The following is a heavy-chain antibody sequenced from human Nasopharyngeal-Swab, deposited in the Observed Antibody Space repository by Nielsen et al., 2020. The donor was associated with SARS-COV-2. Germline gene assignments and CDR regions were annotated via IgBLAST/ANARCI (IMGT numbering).Heavy chain of an antibody. V-gene: IGHV3-9*01. J-gene: IGHJ4*02. D-gene: IGHD6-19*01. Sequence: SLKTSCAASGFTFDDYAMHWVRQAPGKGLEWVSGISWNSGSTGYADSVKGRLTISRDNAKNSLYLQMNSLRAEDTALYYCAKDNGSGWYEFDYWGQGTLVTVSS. CDR2: ISWNSGST. CDR1: GFTFDDYA. CDR3: AKDNGSGWYEFDY.